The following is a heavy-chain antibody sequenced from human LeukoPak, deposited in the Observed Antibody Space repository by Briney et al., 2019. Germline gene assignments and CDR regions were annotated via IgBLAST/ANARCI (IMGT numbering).Heavy chain of an antibody. D-gene: IGHD1-26*01. CDR1: GASLSSYY. V-gene: IGHV4-59*01. CDR2: ISDTGKT. J-gene: IGHJ5*02. CDR3: ATGYYEPFAT. Sequence: PSETLSLSCNVSGASLSSYYWDWLRQTPGKGLEWIGYISDTGKTETNPSPKSRVTISLDGPNNHFSLRLRSVTAADSAVYYCATGYYEPFATWGPGILVTVSS.